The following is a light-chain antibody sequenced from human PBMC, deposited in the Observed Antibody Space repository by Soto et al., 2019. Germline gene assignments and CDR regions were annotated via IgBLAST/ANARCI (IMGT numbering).Light chain of an antibody. Sequence: LTQPPSSSGSPGQSVTISCTGTTSDVGGYNFVSWYQQHPGKAPKLMIYEVTKRPSGVPDRFSGSKSGNTASLTVSGLQAEDEADYYCSSYAGSNIFYVFGTGTKVTVL. J-gene: IGLJ1*01. CDR2: EVT. V-gene: IGLV2-8*01. CDR3: SSYAGSNIFYV. CDR1: TSDVGGYNF.